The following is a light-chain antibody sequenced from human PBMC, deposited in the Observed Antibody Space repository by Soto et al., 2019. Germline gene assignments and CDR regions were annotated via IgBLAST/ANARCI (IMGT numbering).Light chain of an antibody. J-gene: IGKJ5*01. CDR2: GAS. CDR3: QQYNKWPPIT. CDR1: QSVSSN. V-gene: IGKV3-15*01. Sequence: EIVMTQSPATLSVSPGERATLSCRASQSVSSNLAWYQQKPGQAPRLLIYGASTRATAIPARFSGSGSGTEFTLTISSLQSEDFAVYYCQQYNKWPPITFGQGTRLDI.